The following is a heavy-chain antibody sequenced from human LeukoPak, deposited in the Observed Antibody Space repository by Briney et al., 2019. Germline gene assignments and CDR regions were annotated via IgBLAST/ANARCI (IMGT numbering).Heavy chain of an antibody. J-gene: IGHJ3*02. V-gene: IGHV3-73*01. CDR2: IRTKANSYAT. CDR3: TRASEI. CDR1: GFTFSGSA. Sequence: GGSLRLSCAASGFTFSGSAIHWVRQASGKGLEWVGRIRTKANSYATAYAASVKGRFTISRDDSENTANLQMNSLKTEDTAVYYCTRASEIWGQGTMVTVSS.